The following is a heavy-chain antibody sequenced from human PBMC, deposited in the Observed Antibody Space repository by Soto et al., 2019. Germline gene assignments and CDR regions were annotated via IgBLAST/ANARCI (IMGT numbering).Heavy chain of an antibody. V-gene: IGHV3-64*01. Sequence: GGSLRLSCAASGFTFSSYAMHWVRQAPGKGLEYVSAISSNGGSTYYANSVKGRFTISRDNSKNTLYLQMGSLRAEDMAVYFCARGPGPIAVADTPTDYWGQGTLVTVSS. CDR1: GFTFSSYA. D-gene: IGHD6-13*01. CDR2: ISSNGGST. J-gene: IGHJ4*02. CDR3: ARGPGPIAVADTPTDY.